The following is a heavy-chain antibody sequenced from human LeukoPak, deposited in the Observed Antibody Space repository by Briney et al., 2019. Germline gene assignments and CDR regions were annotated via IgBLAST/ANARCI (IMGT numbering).Heavy chain of an antibody. CDR3: ARAPYYDFWSSCPTKLRANWFDP. Sequence: PSGTLSLTCAVYGGSFSGHYWSWIRQPPGKGLEWIGEINHSGSTNYNPSLKSRVTISVDTSKNQFSLKLSSVTAADTAVYYCARAPYYDFWSSCPTKLRANWFDPWGQGTLVTVSS. D-gene: IGHD3-3*01. J-gene: IGHJ5*02. V-gene: IGHV4-34*01. CDR1: GGSFSGHY. CDR2: INHSGST.